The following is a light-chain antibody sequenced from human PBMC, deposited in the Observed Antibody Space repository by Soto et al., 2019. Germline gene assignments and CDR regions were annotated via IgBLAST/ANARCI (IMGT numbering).Light chain of an antibody. V-gene: IGLV1-44*01. CDR2: GNF. CDR1: SSNIGSNT. Sequence: QSVLTQPPSASGTPGQRVTISCSGSSSNIGSNTVNWYQQLPGTAPKLLIYGNFNRPSGVPDRFSGSKSGTSASLAITGLQSEDEADYYFQSYDTGLSALVFGGGTKLT. J-gene: IGLJ3*02. CDR3: QSYDTGLSALV.